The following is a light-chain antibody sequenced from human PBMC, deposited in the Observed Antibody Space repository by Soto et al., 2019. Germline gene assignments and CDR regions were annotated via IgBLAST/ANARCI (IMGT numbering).Light chain of an antibody. CDR2: LEGSGNY. J-gene: IGLJ2*01. CDR1: SGHSSYI. CDR3: ETWDSNTRV. Sequence: QSVLAQSSSASASLGSSVKLTCTLSSGHSSYIIAWHQQQPGKAPRYLMKLEGSGNYNKGSGVPDRFSCSSSGADRYLTISNLPFEDEADYYCETWDSNTRVFGGGTKLTVL. V-gene: IGLV4-60*02.